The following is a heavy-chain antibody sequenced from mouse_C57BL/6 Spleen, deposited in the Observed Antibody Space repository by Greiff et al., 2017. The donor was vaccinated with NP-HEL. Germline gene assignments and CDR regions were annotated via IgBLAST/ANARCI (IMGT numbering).Heavy chain of an antibody. V-gene: IGHV2-2*01. D-gene: IGHD2-3*01. CDR3: ARSGYYGRYFDV. Sequence: VQLQQSGPGLVQPSQSLSITCTVSGFSLTSYGVHWVRQSPGKGLEWLGVIWSGGSTDYNAAFISRLSISKDNSKSQVFFKMNSLQADDTAKYYCARSGYYGRYFDVWGTGTTVTVSS. J-gene: IGHJ1*03. CDR1: GFSLTSYG. CDR2: IWSGGST.